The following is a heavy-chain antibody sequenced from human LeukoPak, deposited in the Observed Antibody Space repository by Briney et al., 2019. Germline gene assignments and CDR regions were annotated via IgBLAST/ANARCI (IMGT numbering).Heavy chain of an antibody. V-gene: IGHV3-23*01. J-gene: IGHJ6*02. CDR1: GFTFSSYA. D-gene: IGHD3-3*01. CDR3: ARGRYYDFWSGYYTRPYYYGMDV. Sequence: GGFLRLSCAASGFTFSSYAMSWVRQAPGKGLEWVSAISGSGGSTYYADSVKGRFTISRDNSKNTLYLQMNSLRAEDTAVYYCARGRYYDFWSGYYTRPYYYGMDVWGQGTTVTVSS. CDR2: ISGSGGST.